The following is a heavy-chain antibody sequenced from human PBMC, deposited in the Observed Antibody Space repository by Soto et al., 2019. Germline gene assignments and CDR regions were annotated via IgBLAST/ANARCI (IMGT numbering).Heavy chain of an antibody. J-gene: IGHJ6*02. CDR1: GGSFSGYY. Sequence: SETLSLTCAVYGGSFSGYYWSWIRQPPGKGLEWIGEINHSGSTNYNPSLKSRVTISVDTSKNQFSLKLSSVTAADTAVYYCARKPIDYYYYGMDVWGQGTTVTVSS. D-gene: IGHD1-26*01. CDR3: ARKPIDYYYYGMDV. V-gene: IGHV4-34*01. CDR2: INHSGST.